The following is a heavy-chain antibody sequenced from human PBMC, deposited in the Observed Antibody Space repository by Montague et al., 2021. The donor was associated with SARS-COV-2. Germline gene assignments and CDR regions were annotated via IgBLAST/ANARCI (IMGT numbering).Heavy chain of an antibody. CDR2: ISSSGSTI. CDR1: GFTFSSYE. D-gene: IGHD2-15*01. CDR3: ARDGCSGGRCYSSWFDP. V-gene: IGHV3-48*03. Sequence: SLRLSCAASGFTFSSYEMNWVRQAPGKGLEWVSYISSSGSTIYYSDSLKGRFTISRDNAKNSLYLQMNSLRAEDTAVYYCARDGCSGGRCYSSWFDPWGQGTLVTVSS. J-gene: IGHJ5*02.